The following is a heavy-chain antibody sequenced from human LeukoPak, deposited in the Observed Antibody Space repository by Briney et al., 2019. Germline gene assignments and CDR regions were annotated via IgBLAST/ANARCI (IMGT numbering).Heavy chain of an antibody. D-gene: IGHD4-17*01. CDR1: GYTFTSYD. CDR3: ARGGVTTTHTGGHY. J-gene: IGHJ4*02. V-gene: IGHV1-8*01. Sequence: ASVKVSCKASGYTFTSYDINWVRQATGQGLAWMGWMNPNSGNTGYAQKFQGRDTMTRNTSISTAYMELSSLRSEDTAVYYCARGGVTTTHTGGHYWGQGTLVTVSS. CDR2: MNPNSGNT.